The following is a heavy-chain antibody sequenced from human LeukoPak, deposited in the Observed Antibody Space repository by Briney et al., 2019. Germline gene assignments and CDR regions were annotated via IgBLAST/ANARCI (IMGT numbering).Heavy chain of an antibody. D-gene: IGHD1-26*01. CDR1: GFTFSIDG. CDR3: TNFQTVGVKPFEH. V-gene: IGHV3-21*01. J-gene: IGHJ5*02. Sequence: GGSLRLSCAGSGFTFSIDGMNWVRQAPGKGLEWVSSISPDSNFIYQADSVKGRFTISRDNAKNSLYLQMEGLRVEDTAVYYCTNFQTVGVKPFEHWGQGTLVTVSS. CDR2: ISPDSNFI.